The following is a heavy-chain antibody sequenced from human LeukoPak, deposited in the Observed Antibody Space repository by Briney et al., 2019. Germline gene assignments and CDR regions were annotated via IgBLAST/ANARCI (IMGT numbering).Heavy chain of an antibody. J-gene: IGHJ4*02. Sequence: SETLSLTCTVSGGSVSSGGYYWSWIRQPPGKGLEWIGYISYSGSTNYSPSLKSRVTILVDTSMNQFSLKLSSVTAADTAVYYCASTQTYGDNTYWGQGTLVTVSS. CDR3: ASTQTYGDNTY. V-gene: IGHV4-61*08. CDR1: GGSVSSGGYY. CDR2: ISYSGST. D-gene: IGHD4-17*01.